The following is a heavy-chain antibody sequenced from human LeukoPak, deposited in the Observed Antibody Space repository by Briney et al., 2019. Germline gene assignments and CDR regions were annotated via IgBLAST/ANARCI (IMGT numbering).Heavy chain of an antibody. D-gene: IGHD3-22*01. Sequence: PGGSLRLSCAASGFTFSSYSMNWVRQAPGKGLEWVSSISSSSSYIYYADSVKGRFTISRDNAKNSLYLQMNSLRAEDTAVYYCARALGSRYYYDSSGYFRIDALDIWGQGTMVTVSS. CDR1: GFTFSSYS. V-gene: IGHV3-21*01. J-gene: IGHJ3*02. CDR2: ISSSSSYI. CDR3: ARALGSRYYYDSSGYFRIDALDI.